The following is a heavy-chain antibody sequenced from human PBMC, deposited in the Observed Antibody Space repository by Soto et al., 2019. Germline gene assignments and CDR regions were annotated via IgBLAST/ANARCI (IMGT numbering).Heavy chain of an antibody. V-gene: IGHV5-51*01. CDR1: GYSFTSYW. J-gene: IGHJ5*02. CDR2: IYPGDSDT. CDR3: ARLSPDCSSTSCYAGDLGRSWFDP. Sequence: GESLKISCKGSGYSFTSYWIGWVRQMPGKGLEWMGIIYPGDSDTRYSPSFQGQVTISADKSISTAYLQWSSLKASDTAMYYCARLSPDCSSTSCYAGDLGRSWFDPWGQGTLVTVSS. D-gene: IGHD2-2*01.